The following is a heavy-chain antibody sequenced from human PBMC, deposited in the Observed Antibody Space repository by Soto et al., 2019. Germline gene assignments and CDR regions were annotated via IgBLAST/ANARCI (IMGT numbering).Heavy chain of an antibody. V-gene: IGHV1-18*01. Sequence: ALVKVSCKASGYTFTSYGISWVRQAPGQGLEWMGWISAYNGNTNYAQKLQGRVTMTTDTSTSTAYMELRSLRSDDTAVYYCARDEPIAVAGMVAFDIWGQGTMVTVSS. CDR2: ISAYNGNT. CDR1: GYTFTSYG. CDR3: ARDEPIAVAGMVAFDI. J-gene: IGHJ3*02. D-gene: IGHD6-19*01.